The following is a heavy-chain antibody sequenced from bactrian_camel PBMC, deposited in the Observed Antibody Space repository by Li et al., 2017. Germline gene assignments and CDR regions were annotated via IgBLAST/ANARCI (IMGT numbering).Heavy chain of an antibody. J-gene: IGHJ4*01. V-gene: IGHV3S40*01. CDR3: AADTTSDCYTASWSYSVGRDRVDH. CDR1: GFAFSGKG. D-gene: IGHD3*01. Sequence: VQLVESGGSLVQPGGSLRLACEASGFAFSGKGMSWVRQAPGKGLEWVSFISNGGGITAYADSVNGRFTISRDNAKNTLYLQMNNLKPEDTAMYYCAADTTSDCYTASWSYSVGRDRVDHWGQGTQVTVS. CDR2: ISNGGGIT.